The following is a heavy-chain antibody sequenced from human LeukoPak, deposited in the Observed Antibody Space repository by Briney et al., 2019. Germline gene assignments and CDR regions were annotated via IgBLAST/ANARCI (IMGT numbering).Heavy chain of an antibody. CDR1: GFTFDDYA. V-gene: IGHV3-9*03. D-gene: IGHD3-10*01. J-gene: IGHJ4*02. Sequence: GRSLRLSCAASGFTFDDYAMHWVRQAPGKGLEWVSGITWDGTGIVYADSVKGRFTISRDNAKNSLYLQMKSLRAEDMALYYCKKDSIPYYVYGSGNYYDYWGQGTLVTVSS. CDR3: KKDSIPYYVYGSGNYYDY. CDR2: ITWDGTGI.